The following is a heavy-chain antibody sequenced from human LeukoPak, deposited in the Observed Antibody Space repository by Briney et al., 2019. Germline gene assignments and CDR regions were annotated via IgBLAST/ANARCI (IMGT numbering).Heavy chain of an antibody. CDR1: GGSISSSSYY. V-gene: IGHV4-39*07. D-gene: IGHD6-13*01. CDR2: IYYSGST. CDR3: AREVRYSSSWYRRQRFDP. Sequence: PSETLSLTCTVSGGSISSSSYYWGWIRQPPGKGLEWIGSIYYSGSTYYNPSLKSRVTISVDTSKNQFSLKLSSVTAADTAVYYCAREVRYSSSWYRRQRFDPWGQGALVTVSS. J-gene: IGHJ5*02.